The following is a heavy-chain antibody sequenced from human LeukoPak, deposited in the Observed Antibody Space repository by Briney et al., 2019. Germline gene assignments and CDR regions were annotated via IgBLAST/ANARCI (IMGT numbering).Heavy chain of an antibody. Sequence: GGSLRLSCATSGFTFSNYGMHWVRQAPGKGLEWVAFIRYDGRSQYYANSVKGRFTISRDNSKNTLYLQMNSLRAEDTAVYYCATVYTMWFSGYYYYMDVWGKGTTVTISS. CDR1: GFTFSNYG. J-gene: IGHJ6*03. V-gene: IGHV3-30*02. CDR2: IRYDGRSQ. CDR3: ATVYTMWFSGYYYYMDV. D-gene: IGHD3-10*02.